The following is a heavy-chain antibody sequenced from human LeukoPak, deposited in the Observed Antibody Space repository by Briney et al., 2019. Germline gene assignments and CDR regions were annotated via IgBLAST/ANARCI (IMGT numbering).Heavy chain of an antibody. CDR1: GFTFDDYT. V-gene: IGHV3-43*01. D-gene: IGHD3-10*01. CDR3: AADRGEFDY. Sequence: GGSLRLSCAASGFTFDDYTMHWVRQAPGKGLEWVSLISWDGGSTYYADSVKGRFTTSRDNSKNSLYLQMNSLRTEDTALYYCAADRGEFDYWGQGTLVTVSS. CDR2: ISWDGGST. J-gene: IGHJ4*02.